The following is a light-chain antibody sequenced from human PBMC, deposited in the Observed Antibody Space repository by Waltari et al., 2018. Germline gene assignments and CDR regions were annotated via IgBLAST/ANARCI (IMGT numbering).Light chain of an antibody. Sequence: ATITCGGTNIGFKSVHWYQQKSGQAPVLVVYDDSNRPSGIPERIAGAKLGNTATLTLSRVEAGDEADYYCQVWDTTRYHVVFGGGTKLSVL. CDR3: QVWDTTRYHVV. CDR2: DDS. J-gene: IGLJ2*01. V-gene: IGLV3-21*02. CDR1: NIGFKS.